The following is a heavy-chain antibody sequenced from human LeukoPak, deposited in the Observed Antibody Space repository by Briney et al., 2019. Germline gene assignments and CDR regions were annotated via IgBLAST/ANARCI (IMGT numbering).Heavy chain of an antibody. CDR1: GGTFSRYT. V-gene: IGHV1-69*05. CDR3: ATLPYYCSSTSCYSRWGFDP. J-gene: IGHJ5*02. D-gene: IGHD2-2*02. CDR2: IIPIFGTA. Sequence: SVKVSCKASGGTFSRYTISWVRQAPGQGLEWMGGIIPIFGTANYAQKFQGRVTITTDESTSTAYMELSSLRSEDTAVYYCATLPYYCSSTSCYSRWGFDPWGQGTLVTVSS.